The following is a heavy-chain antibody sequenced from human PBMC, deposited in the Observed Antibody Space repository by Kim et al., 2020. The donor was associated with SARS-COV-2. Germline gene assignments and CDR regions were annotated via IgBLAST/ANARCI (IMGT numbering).Heavy chain of an antibody. J-gene: IGHJ5*02. Sequence: NYAQKLQGRVTMTRDTSINTAYMELSSLRSDDTAVYYCAREKSQRTNWFDPWGQGTLVTVSS. V-gene: IGHV1-2*02. CDR3: AREKSQRTNWFDP.